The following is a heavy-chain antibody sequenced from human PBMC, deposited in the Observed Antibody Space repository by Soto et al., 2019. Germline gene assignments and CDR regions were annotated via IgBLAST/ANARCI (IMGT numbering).Heavy chain of an antibody. CDR1: GFYFNNYG. V-gene: IGHV3-21*01. D-gene: IGHD2-2*01. J-gene: IGHJ4*02. Sequence: GGSLRLSCAVSGFYFNNYGINWVRQPPGKGLEWVSSVSKSDYTYYSDSVKGRFTISRDNAKNSVSLQMNSLRAEDTAVYYCAREDSIIIPAVSDFWGQGTLVTVS. CDR2: VSKSDYT. CDR3: AREDSIIIPAVSDF.